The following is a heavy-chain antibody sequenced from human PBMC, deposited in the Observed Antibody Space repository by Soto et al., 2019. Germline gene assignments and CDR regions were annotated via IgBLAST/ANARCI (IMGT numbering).Heavy chain of an antibody. CDR1: GFYFNNYG. V-gene: IGHV3-21*01. D-gene: IGHD2-2*01. J-gene: IGHJ4*02. Sequence: GGSLRLSCAVSGFYFNNYGINWVRQPPGKGLEWVSSVSKSDYTYYSDSVKGRFTISRDNAKNSVSLQMNSLRAEDTAVYYCAREDSIIIPAVSDFWGQGTLVTVS. CDR2: VSKSDYT. CDR3: AREDSIIIPAVSDF.